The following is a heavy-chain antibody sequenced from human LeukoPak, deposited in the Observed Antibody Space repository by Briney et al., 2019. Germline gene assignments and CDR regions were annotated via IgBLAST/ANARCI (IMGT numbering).Heavy chain of an antibody. J-gene: IGHJ4*02. CDR3: ARLDFPHYFDC. V-gene: IGHV4-39*02. D-gene: IGHD2/OR15-2a*01. CDR1: GVSISSSSYF. CDR2: IYYTGST. Sequence: SETLSLTCTVSGVSISSSSYFWVWIRQPPGNGLEWIGSIYYTGSTYYSPSLKSRVTISVDTSKNHFSLKLSSVTAADTAVYYCARLDFPHYFDCWGQGTLVTVSS.